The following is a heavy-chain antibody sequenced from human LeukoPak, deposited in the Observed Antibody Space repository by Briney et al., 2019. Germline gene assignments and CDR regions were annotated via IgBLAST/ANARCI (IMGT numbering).Heavy chain of an antibody. CDR2: INPSGGST. V-gene: IGHV1-46*01. D-gene: IGHD3-10*01. CDR3: ARDFGQWTKFDP. CDR1: GYPFTSYF. Sequence: ASVKVSCKASGYPFTSYFMHWVRQSPGQGLEWMGMINPSGGSTSYTPKFQGRVTMSRDMSTSTVYMELSSLRSEDTAVYYCARDFGQWTKFDPWGQGTLVIVSS. J-gene: IGHJ5*02.